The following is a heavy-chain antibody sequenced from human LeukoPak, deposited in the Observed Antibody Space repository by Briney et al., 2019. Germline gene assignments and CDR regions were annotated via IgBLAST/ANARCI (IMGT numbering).Heavy chain of an antibody. D-gene: IGHD7-27*01. Sequence: PGGSLRLSCAASGFTFSSYEMNWVRQAPGKGLEWVSYISSTGSTIYYADSVKGRFTISRDNAKNSLYLQMNSLRVEDTALYYCARVWAWGSGNYFDNWGQGTLVTVSS. CDR3: ARVWAWGSGNYFDN. CDR2: ISSTGSTI. J-gene: IGHJ4*02. CDR1: GFTFSSYE. V-gene: IGHV3-48*03.